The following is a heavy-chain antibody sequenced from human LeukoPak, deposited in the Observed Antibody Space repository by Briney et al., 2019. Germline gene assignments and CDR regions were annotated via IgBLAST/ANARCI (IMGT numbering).Heavy chain of an antibody. J-gene: IGHJ4*02. Sequence: SETLSLTCNVSGGSLRSAYWSWIRQPPGKGLEWIGYIYYSGSTNYNPSLKSRVTISVDTSKNQFSLKLSSVTAADTAVYYCARQANTDDWGQGTLVTVSS. V-gene: IGHV4-59*08. CDR2: IYYSGST. CDR1: GGSLRSAY. CDR3: ARQANTDD.